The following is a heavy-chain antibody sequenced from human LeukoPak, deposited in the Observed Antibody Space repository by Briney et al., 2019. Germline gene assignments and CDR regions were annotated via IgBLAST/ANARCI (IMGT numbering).Heavy chain of an antibody. CDR2: ISGSGGTA. CDR3: AKDREYSYGSLAYYFDY. D-gene: IGHD5-18*01. J-gene: IGHJ4*02. CDR1: GFTFSIYA. V-gene: IGHV3-23*01. Sequence: GGSLRLSCAASGFTFSIYAMSWVRQAPGKGLEWVSAISGSGGTAYYADSVKGRFTISRDNSKNTLYLQMNSLRAEDTAVYYCAKDREYSYGSLAYYFDYWGQGTPVNVSS.